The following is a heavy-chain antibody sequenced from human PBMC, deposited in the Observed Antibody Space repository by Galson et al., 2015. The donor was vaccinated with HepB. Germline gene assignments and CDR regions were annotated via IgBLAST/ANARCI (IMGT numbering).Heavy chain of an antibody. V-gene: IGHV3-33*01. D-gene: IGHD3-3*01. Sequence: SLRLSCAASGFSMSNYGMHWVRQAPGKGLEWVAVIWIDGSNKYYRDSVKGRFTISRDISKNTLYLQMNSLRVEDTAVYYCARAPTMEWLLDYWGQGTLVTVSS. J-gene: IGHJ4*02. CDR3: ARAPTMEWLLDY. CDR2: IWIDGSNK. CDR1: GFSMSNYG.